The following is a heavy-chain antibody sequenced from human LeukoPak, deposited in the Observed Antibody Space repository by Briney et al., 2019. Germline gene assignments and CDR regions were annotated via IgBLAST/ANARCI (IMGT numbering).Heavy chain of an antibody. V-gene: IGHV4-59*08. CDR1: GGSISSYY. J-gene: IGHJ4*02. CDR3: ARLRFCGGDCYTFDY. Sequence: PSETLSLTCTVSGGSISSYYWSWIRQPPGKGLEWSGYIYYSGSTNYPLSLKSRVTISVDTSKNQFSLKLSSVTAADTAVYYCARLRFCGGDCYTFDYWGQGPLVTVSS. CDR2: IYYSGST. D-gene: IGHD2-21*02.